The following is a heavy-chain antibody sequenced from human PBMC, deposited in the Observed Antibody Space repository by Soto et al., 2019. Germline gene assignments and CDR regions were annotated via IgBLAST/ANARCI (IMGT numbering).Heavy chain of an antibody. J-gene: IGHJ6*03. D-gene: IGHD5-18*01. CDR3: AKDLGYSYGPYYYYYMDV. CDR2: ISGSGGST. V-gene: IGHV3-23*01. CDR1: GFTFSSYA. Sequence: GGSLRLSCAASGFTFSSYAMSWVRQAPGKGLEWVSAISGSGGSTYYADSVKGRFTISRDNSKNTLYLQMNSLRAEDTAVYYCAKDLGYSYGPYYYYYMDVWGKGTTVTVSS.